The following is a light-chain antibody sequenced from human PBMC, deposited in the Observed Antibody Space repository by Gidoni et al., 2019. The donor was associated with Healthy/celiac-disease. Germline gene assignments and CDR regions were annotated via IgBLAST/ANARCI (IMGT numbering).Light chain of an antibody. J-gene: IGKJ3*01. Sequence: EIVLTQSPATLSLSPGERATLSCRASQSVSSYLAWYQQKPGQAPRLLIYDASSGSGTDFTLTISSLEPEDFAVYYCQQRSNWPPGFTFGPXTKVEIK. CDR2: DAS. CDR1: QSVSSY. V-gene: IGKV3-11*01. CDR3: QQRSNWPPGFT.